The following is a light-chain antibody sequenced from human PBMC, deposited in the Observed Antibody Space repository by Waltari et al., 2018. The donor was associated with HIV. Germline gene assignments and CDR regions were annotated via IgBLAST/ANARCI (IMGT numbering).Light chain of an antibody. CDR2: ADI. CDR3: QVWDTNSDHRV. CDR1: NIGNRR. Sequence: SSVLTQTPSVSVAPGQTARITCGGDNIGNRRVHWYQQKPGQAPALVVYADIDRPSGIPGRFAGSRCGNTATLTISRVEVGDEDDYYCQVWDTNSDHRVFGGGTKLTVL. J-gene: IGLJ2*01. V-gene: IGLV3-21*02.